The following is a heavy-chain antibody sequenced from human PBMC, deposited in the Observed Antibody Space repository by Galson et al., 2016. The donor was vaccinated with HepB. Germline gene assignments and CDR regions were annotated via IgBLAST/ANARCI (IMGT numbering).Heavy chain of an antibody. Sequence: SLRLSCAASGFTFNAHWMNWVRQAPGKGLEWVANIGGDGIVSYYAESVRGRFTISRENAKNSLYLQMNGLRVDETAVYYCSREMTGSYFDWGQGTLVTVSS. D-gene: IGHD3-10*01. CDR1: GFTFNAHW. CDR2: IGGDGIVS. V-gene: IGHV3-7*01. CDR3: SREMTGSYFD. J-gene: IGHJ4*02.